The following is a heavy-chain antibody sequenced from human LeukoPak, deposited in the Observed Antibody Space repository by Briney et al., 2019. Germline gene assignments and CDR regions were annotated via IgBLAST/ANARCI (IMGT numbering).Heavy chain of an antibody. CDR1: GYTFTGYY. J-gene: IGHJ4*02. V-gene: IGHV1-18*04. CDR2: ISAYNGNT. Sequence: ASVKVSCKASGYTFTGYYMHWVRQAPGQGPEWMAWISAYNGNTKYAQNLQGRVTMTTDTSTSTAYMELRSLRSDDTAVYYCTRDLPYSSSWESIDYWGQGTLVTVSS. D-gene: IGHD6-13*01. CDR3: TRDLPYSSSWESIDY.